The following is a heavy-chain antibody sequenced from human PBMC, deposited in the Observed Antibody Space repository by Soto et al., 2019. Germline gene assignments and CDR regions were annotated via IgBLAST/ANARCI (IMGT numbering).Heavy chain of an antibody. D-gene: IGHD1-26*01. J-gene: IGHJ6*02. CDR1: GVTFISRW. CDR3: ARDWSYSLDV. V-gene: IGHV3-74*01. Sequence: GGSLRLSCAASGVTFISRWMHWVRQAPGKGLVWVSYINSDGTTTTYADSVKGRFTISRDNSKNTLYLQMNSLRDEDTAVYYCARDWSYSLDVWGQGTTVTVSS. CDR2: INSDGTTT.